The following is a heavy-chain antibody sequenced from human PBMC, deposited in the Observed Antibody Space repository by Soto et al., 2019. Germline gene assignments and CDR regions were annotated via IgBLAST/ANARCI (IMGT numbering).Heavy chain of an antibody. CDR3: AKASRYNWNDGHYYYYMDV. D-gene: IGHD1-1*01. CDR2: ISWNSGSI. CDR1: GFTFDDYA. Sequence: GGSLRLSCAASGFTFDDYAMHWVRQAPGKGLEWVSGISWNSGSIGYADSVKGRFTISRDNAKNSLYLQMNSLRAEDTALYYCAKASRYNWNDGHYYYYMDVWGKGTTVTVSS. J-gene: IGHJ6*03. V-gene: IGHV3-9*01.